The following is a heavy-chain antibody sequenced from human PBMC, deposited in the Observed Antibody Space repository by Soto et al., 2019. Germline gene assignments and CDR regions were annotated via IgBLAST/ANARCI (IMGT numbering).Heavy chain of an antibody. CDR1: GGSISSSNW. D-gene: IGHD2-2*01. Sequence: SETLSLTCAVSGGSISSSNWWSWVRQPPGKGLEWIGEIYHSGSTNYNPSLKSRVTISVDKSKNQLSLQLSSVTAAETAAYYCPRLSHCSSTSCSRGRDLFHPCGQGTLVIVSS. J-gene: IGHJ5*02. CDR2: IYHSGST. V-gene: IGHV4-4*02. CDR3: PRLSHCSSTSCSRGRDLFHP.